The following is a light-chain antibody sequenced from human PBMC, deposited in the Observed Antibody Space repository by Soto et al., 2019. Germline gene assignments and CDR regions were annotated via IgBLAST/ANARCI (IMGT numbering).Light chain of an antibody. CDR3: QQYNSYSPKDT. CDR2: DAS. V-gene: IGKV1-5*01. Sequence: DIQMTQSPSTLSASVGDRVTITCRASQSISSWLAWYQQKPGKAPKLLIYDASSLESGVPSRFSGSRSGTEFTLTISSLQPDDFATYYCQQYNSYSPKDTFGQGTKLEIK. CDR1: QSISSW. J-gene: IGKJ2*01.